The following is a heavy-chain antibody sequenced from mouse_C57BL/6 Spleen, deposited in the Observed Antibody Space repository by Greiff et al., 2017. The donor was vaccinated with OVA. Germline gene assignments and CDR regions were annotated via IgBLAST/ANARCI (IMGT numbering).Heavy chain of an antibody. J-gene: IGHJ3*01. CDR1: GYTFTDYE. D-gene: IGHD1-1*01. V-gene: IGHV1-15*01. Sequence: VQLQQSGAELVRPGASVTLSCKASGYTFTDYEMHWVKQTPVHGLEWIGAIDPETGGTAYNQKFKGKAILTADKSSSTAYMELRSLTSEDSAVYYCTSTPTEGPGFAYWGQGTLVTVSA. CDR2: IDPETGGT. CDR3: TSTPTEGPGFAY.